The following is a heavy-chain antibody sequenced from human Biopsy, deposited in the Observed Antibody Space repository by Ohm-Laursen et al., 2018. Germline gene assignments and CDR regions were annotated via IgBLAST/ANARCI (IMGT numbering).Heavy chain of an antibody. CDR1: GYPFITYG. D-gene: IGHD4-17*01. CDR2: ISAYNGHT. V-gene: IGHV1-18*01. Sequence: VSVKVSCKASGYPFITYGISWVRQAPGQGLEWMGWISAYNGHTKFARKFQDRVTMTTDTSTTTAYMDLRSLRSDDTAVYYCARDPHGEGRDYGSYFDYWGRGTLVTVSS. J-gene: IGHJ4*02. CDR3: ARDPHGEGRDYGSYFDY.